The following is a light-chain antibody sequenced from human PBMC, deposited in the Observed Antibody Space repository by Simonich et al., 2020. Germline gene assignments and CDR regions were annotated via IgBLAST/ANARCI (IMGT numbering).Light chain of an antibody. CDR1: QSFLYSSNNKKY. Sequence: DIVMTQSPDSLAVSLGERATINCKYSQSFLYSSNNKKYLAWYQQKPGQPPKLLIYWASTRESGVPDRFSGSGSGTDFTLTISSLQAEDVAVYYCQQYYSTPPTFGQGTRLEIK. CDR2: WAS. J-gene: IGKJ5*01. CDR3: QQYYSTPPT. V-gene: IGKV4-1*01.